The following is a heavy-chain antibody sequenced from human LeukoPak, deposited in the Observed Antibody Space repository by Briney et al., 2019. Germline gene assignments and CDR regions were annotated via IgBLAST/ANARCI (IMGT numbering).Heavy chain of an antibody. V-gene: IGHV3-30*02. CDR3: ASTIVTTVYPPGWYFDL. D-gene: IGHD4-17*01. CDR1: GFTFSSYG. CDR2: IRYDGSNR. J-gene: IGHJ2*01. Sequence: GGSLRLSCAASGFTFSSYGMHWVRQAPGKGLEWVAFIRYDGSNRYYADSVKGRFTISRDNSKNTLYLQMNSLTTEDTAVYYCASTIVTTVYPPGWYFDLWDRGTQVTVSS.